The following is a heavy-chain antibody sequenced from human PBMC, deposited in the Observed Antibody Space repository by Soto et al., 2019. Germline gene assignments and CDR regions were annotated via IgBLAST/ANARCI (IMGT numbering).Heavy chain of an antibody. Sequence: SETLSLTCAVSGDSISSGYYWAWLRQPPGKGQEWIGSIYHSGTTYYNPSLESRVTISVDTSRNQFSLRLSSVTAVYMSVYYCAIGQGYSRCWGQRSTGTASS. J-gene: IGHJ6*02. CDR2: IYHSGTT. D-gene: IGHD6-13*01. CDR1: GDSISSGYY. V-gene: IGHV4-38-2*01. CDR3: AIGQGYSRC.